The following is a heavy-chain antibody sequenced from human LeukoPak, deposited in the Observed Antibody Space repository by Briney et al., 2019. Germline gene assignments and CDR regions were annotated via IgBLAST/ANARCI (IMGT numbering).Heavy chain of an antibody. CDR1: GFTFDDYA. J-gene: IGHJ4*02. D-gene: IGHD3-9*01. V-gene: IGHV3-9*01. CDR2: ISWNSGSI. CDR3: AKALLYYDILTGYFDY. Sequence: GGSLRLSCAASGFTFDDYAMHWVRQAPGKGLEWVSGISWNSGSIGYADSVKGRFTISRDNAKNSLYLQMNSLRAEDTALYYCAKALLYYDILTGYFDYWGRGTLVTVSS.